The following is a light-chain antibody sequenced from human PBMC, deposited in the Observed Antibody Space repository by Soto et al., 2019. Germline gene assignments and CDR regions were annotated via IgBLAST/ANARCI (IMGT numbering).Light chain of an antibody. V-gene: IGLV2-14*03. CDR2: DVS. J-gene: IGLJ2*01. CDR1: SSDVGDYNY. CDR3: SSYTGSNTVV. Sequence: QSALTQPASVSGSPGQSITISCTGTSSDVGDYNYVSWYQQHPGKAPKLMIYDVSNRPSGVSNRFSGSKSGNTASLTISGLQAEDAADYYCSSYTGSNTVVFGGGTKLTVL.